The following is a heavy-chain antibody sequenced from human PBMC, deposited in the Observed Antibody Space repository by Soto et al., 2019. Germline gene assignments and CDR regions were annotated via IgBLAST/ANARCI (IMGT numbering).Heavy chain of an antibody. CDR1: GFAFSDYY. D-gene: IGHD3-22*01. V-gene: IGHV3-11*01. CDR3: ARGLGYYDSSGYFDY. J-gene: IGHJ4*02. Sequence: PGGSLRLSCAASGFAFSDYYISWIRRAPGKGLEWVSYISSSGDIIYYADSVKGRFTISRDNAKNSLYLQMNSLRAEDTAVYYCARGLGYYDSSGYFDYWGQGTLVTVSS. CDR2: ISSSGDII.